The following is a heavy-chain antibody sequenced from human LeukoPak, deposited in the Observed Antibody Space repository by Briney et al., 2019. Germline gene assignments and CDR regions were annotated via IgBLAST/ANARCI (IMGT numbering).Heavy chain of an antibody. CDR3: EREPITVTTDGFYY. V-gene: IGHV1-2*02. D-gene: IGHD1-7*01. J-gene: IGHJ4*02. Sequence: ASVKVSCKASGYTFTGYYMHWVRQAPGQGLEWMGWINPNSGGTNYAQKFQGRVTMTRDTSISTAYMELSRLRSDDTAVKSFEREPITVTTDGFYYLGQGNLLTVSS. CDR2: INPNSGGT. CDR1: GYTFTGYY.